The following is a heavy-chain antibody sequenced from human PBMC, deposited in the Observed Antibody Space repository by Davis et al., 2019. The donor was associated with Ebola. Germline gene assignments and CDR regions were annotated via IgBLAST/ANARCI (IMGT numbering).Heavy chain of an antibody. V-gene: IGHV4-39*07. CDR3: ARGRGSLGSNSDN. J-gene: IGHJ4*02. D-gene: IGHD6-13*01. CDR1: GASISSSSYY. CDR2: IYHSGST. Sequence: PSETLSLTCTVSGASISSSSYYWGWIRQPPGMGLEWIGTIYHSGSTYYNPSLKSRVTISLDTSKNQFSLRLSSVTAADTAVYYCARGRGSLGSNSDNWGQGTLVTVSS.